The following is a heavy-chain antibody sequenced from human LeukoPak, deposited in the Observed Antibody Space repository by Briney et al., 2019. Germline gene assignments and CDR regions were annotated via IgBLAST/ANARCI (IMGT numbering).Heavy chain of an antibody. J-gene: IGHJ4*02. D-gene: IGHD1-26*01. CDR2: INKDGGEK. CDR1: GFTFSSYW. CDR3: VKDSPPRYSGSPPAY. V-gene: IGHV3-7*03. Sequence: RGSLRLSCAASGFTFSSYWMSWVRQAPGKGLEWVANINKDGGEKYYVDSVKGRFTISRDNAKNSLYLQMNSLRADDTAVYYCVKDSPPRYSGSPPAYWGQGTLVTVSS.